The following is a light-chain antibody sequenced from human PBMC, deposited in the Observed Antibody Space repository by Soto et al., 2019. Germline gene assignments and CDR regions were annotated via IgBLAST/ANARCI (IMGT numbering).Light chain of an antibody. CDR2: KAS. Sequence: DIQVTQSPSTLSASVGDRVTITCRASQSISSWLAWYQHKPGKAPKILLYKASSLESGVPSRFSGSGSGTEFPLTISSLQPDDFATYYCQQYNSHPITFGQGTRLEIK. CDR3: QQYNSHPIT. CDR1: QSISSW. V-gene: IGKV1-5*03. J-gene: IGKJ5*01.